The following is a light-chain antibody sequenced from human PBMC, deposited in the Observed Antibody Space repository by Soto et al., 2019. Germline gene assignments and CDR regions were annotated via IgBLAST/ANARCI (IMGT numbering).Light chain of an antibody. V-gene: IGKV3D-15*01. CDR2: GAS. CDR1: QSVSSY. J-gene: IGKJ4*01. Sequence: EIVMTQSPATLSLSPGERATLSCRASQSVSSYLAWYQQKPGQAPRLLIYGASTRATGIPARFRGSGSGTEFTLTISSLQSEDFALYYCQQYNNWPHTFGGGTKVDIK. CDR3: QQYNNWPHT.